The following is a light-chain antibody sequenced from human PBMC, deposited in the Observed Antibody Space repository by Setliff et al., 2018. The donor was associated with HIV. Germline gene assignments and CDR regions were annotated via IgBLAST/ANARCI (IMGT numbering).Light chain of an antibody. CDR1: SSDVGGYNL. Sequence: QSALTQPASVSGSPGQSLTISCTGTSSDVGGYNLVSWYQQHPGKAPKLLIFEVTKGPSGVSIRFSGSKSDNTASLTISGLQTEDEGDYYCCSYAGSSTCVFGTGTRSPS. V-gene: IGLV2-23*02. J-gene: IGLJ1*01. CDR3: CSYAGSSTCV. CDR2: EVT.